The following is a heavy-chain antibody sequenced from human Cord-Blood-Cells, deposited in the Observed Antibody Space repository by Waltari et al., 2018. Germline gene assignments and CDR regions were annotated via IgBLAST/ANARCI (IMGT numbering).Heavy chain of an antibody. CDR2: ISWNSGSI. J-gene: IGHJ4*02. Sequence: EVQLVESGGGLVQPGRSLRLSCAASGFTFDDYAMHWVRQAPGKGLEWVSGISWNSGSIGYADSVKGRFTISRDNAKNSLYLQMNSLRAEDTALYYCAKDLLRVGSYFDYWGQGTLVTVSS. D-gene: IGHD1-26*01. CDR1: GFTFDDYA. V-gene: IGHV3-9*01. CDR3: AKDLLRVGSYFDY.